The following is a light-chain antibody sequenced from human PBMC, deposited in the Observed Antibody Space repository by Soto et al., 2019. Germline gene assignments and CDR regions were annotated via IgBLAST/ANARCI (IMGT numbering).Light chain of an antibody. J-gene: IGLJ1*01. CDR1: NNEIGGYNY. Sequence: HSVLAQPPSPSRSPGQSVTISRTGNNNEIGGYNYVSWYQQHPGKAPKLLIYEVTKRPSGVPDRFSGSKSGNTASLTVSGVQAEDEADYYCSSYAGGYNEVFGSGTKVTVL. V-gene: IGLV2-8*01. CDR2: EVT. CDR3: SSYAGGYNEV.